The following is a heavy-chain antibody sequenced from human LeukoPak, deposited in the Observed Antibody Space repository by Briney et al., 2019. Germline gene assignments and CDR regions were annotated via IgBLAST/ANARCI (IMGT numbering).Heavy chain of an antibody. Sequence: SVKVSCKASGGTFSSYAISWVRQAPGQGLEWMGRIIPIFGTASYAQKFQGRVTITTDESTSTAYMELSSLRSEDTAVYYCARDRRDGYTSFDYWGQGTLVTVSS. CDR3: ARDRRDGYTSFDY. CDR2: IIPIFGTA. J-gene: IGHJ4*02. CDR1: GGTFSSYA. V-gene: IGHV1-69*05. D-gene: IGHD5-24*01.